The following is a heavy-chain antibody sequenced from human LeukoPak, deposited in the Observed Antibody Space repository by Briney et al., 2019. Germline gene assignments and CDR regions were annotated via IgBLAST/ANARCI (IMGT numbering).Heavy chain of an antibody. CDR2: IIPIFGTA. CDR1: GGTFSSYA. Sequence: SVKVSCKASGGTFSSYAISWVRQAPGQGLEWMGGIIPIFGTANYAQKFQGRVTITADESTSTAYMELSSLRSEDTVVYYCARGDTAIAAAGTALYYYGMDVWGQGTTVTVSS. CDR3: ARGDTAIAAAGTALYYYGMDV. V-gene: IGHV1-69*13. D-gene: IGHD6-13*01. J-gene: IGHJ6*02.